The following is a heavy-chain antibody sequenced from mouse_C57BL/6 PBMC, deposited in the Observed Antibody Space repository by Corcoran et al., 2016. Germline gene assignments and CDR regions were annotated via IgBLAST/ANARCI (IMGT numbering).Heavy chain of an antibody. CDR1: GYTFTTYG. J-gene: IGHJ2*01. D-gene: IGHD2-5*01. CDR3: ARYGPTIVTFDY. Sequence: QIQLVQSGPELKKPGETVKISCKASGYTFTTYGMSWVKQAPGKGSKWMGWINTYSGVPTYADDFKGRFALSLETSASTAYLQINNLKNEDTATYFCARYGPTIVTFDYWWQGTTLTVSS. CDR2: INTYSGVP. V-gene: IGHV9-3*01.